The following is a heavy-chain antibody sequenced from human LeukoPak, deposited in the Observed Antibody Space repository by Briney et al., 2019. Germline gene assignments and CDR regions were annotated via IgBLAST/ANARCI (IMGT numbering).Heavy chain of an antibody. J-gene: IGHJ4*02. CDR3: AKEITRPNRAVAGLNY. D-gene: IGHD6-19*01. Sequence: GGSLRLSCAASGFTFSSYAMSWVRQAPGKGLEWVALISYDGSNKYYADSVKGRFTISRDNSKNTLYLQMNSLRAEDTAVYYCAKEITRPNRAVAGLNYWGQGTLVTVSS. CDR2: ISYDGSNK. V-gene: IGHV3-30*18. CDR1: GFTFSSYA.